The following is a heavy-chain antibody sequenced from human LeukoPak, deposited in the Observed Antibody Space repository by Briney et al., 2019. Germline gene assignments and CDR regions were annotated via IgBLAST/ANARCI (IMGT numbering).Heavy chain of an antibody. V-gene: IGHV3-33*01. CDR1: GFTFSNYV. D-gene: IGHD5-12*01. CDR3: GSQTKNMVATPALSAFDY. J-gene: IGHJ4*02. CDR2: IWTDGSNK. Sequence: GRSLRLSCAASGFTFSNYVMHWVRQAPGKGLEWVAVIWTDGSNKYYADAVKGRFTISRDNSKNMLYLQMNCLRAEDTAAYYCGSQTKNMVATPALSAFDYWGQETLVTV.